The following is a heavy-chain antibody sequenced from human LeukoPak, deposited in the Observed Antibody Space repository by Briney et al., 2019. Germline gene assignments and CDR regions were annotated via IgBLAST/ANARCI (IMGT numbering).Heavy chain of an antibody. CDR2: IEQDGSEK. CDR1: GFTFSNYW. Sequence: GGSLRLSCAASGFTFSNYWMSWVRQAPGKGLEWVANIEQDGSEKYYVDSVKGRFTISRDNANNSLYLQMNSLRAEDTAVYYCARDFSSNEGVDYWGQGTLVTVSS. D-gene: IGHD6-13*01. J-gene: IGHJ4*02. V-gene: IGHV3-7*01. CDR3: ARDFSSNEGVDY.